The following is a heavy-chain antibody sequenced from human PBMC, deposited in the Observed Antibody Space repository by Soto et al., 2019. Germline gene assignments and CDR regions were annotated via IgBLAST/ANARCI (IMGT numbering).Heavy chain of an antibody. CDR2: IIPIFGTA. V-gene: IGHV1-69*01. CDR1: GGTFSSYA. Sequence: QVQLVQSGAEVKKPGSSVKFSCKASGGTFSSYAISWVRQAPGQGLEWMGGIIPIFGTANYAQKFQGRVTITADESTSTAYMELSSLRSEDTAVYYCARDDPYSSSSGYYYYGMDVWGQGTTVTVSS. D-gene: IGHD6-6*01. J-gene: IGHJ6*02. CDR3: ARDDPYSSSSGYYYYGMDV.